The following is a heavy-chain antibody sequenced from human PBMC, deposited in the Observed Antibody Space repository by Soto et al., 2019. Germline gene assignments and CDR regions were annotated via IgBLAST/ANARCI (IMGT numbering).Heavy chain of an antibody. CDR2: FRSSGDDGTT. D-gene: IGHD3-10*01. J-gene: IGHJ4*02. CDR3: AKTVNSGSGSKYFEY. Sequence: LRLSCAPSGFTFSSYSMSWVRQAPGKGLEWVSGFRSSGDDGTTYYADAVKGRFTISRDNSKNTLFLQMDNLRAEATAMYYCAKTVNSGSGSKYFEYWGQGPMVTFS. V-gene: IGHV3-23*01. CDR1: GFTFSSYS.